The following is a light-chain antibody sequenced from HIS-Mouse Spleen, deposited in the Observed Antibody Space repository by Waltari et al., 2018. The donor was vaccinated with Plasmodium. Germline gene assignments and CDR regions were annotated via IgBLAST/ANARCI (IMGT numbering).Light chain of an antibody. V-gene: IGKV1-13*02. CDR3: QQGS. Sequence: AIQLTQSTSSLSASVGDRVTITCRASQGISSALAWYQQKPGKAPKLLIYDASSLESGVPSRFSGSGSGTDFTLTISSLQPEDFATYYCQQGSFGGGTKVEIK. CDR2: DAS. CDR1: QGISSA. J-gene: IGKJ4*01.